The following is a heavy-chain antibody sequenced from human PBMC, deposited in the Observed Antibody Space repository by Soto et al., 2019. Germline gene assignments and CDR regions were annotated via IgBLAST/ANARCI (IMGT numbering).Heavy chain of an antibody. CDR3: ARLPKGSMVTS. CDR2: ITSSGDSI. D-gene: IGHD2-21*02. Sequence: EVQLLESGGGLVHPGGSLRLSCAASGFRFSDYSMNWVRQAPGKGLEWVSYITSSGDSIYYADSVKGRFTVSRDNAKNLLFLQMNSLRDEDTAVYYCARLPKGSMVTSWGQGTLVTVSS. V-gene: IGHV3-48*02. J-gene: IGHJ4*02. CDR1: GFRFSDYS.